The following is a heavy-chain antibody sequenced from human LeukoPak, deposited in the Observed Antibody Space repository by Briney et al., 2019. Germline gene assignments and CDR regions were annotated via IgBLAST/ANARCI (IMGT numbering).Heavy chain of an antibody. D-gene: IGHD3-22*01. CDR1: GFTFSSYE. Sequence: GGSLRLSCAASGFTFSSYEMNWVRQAPGKGLEWVSYISSSGSTIYYADSVKGRFTISRDNSKNTLYLQKNSLRAEDTAVFYCAKVATKGNYYDSSGYSLDYWGQGTLVTVSS. CDR2: ISSSGSTI. CDR3: AKVATKGNYYDSSGYSLDY. J-gene: IGHJ4*02. V-gene: IGHV3-48*03.